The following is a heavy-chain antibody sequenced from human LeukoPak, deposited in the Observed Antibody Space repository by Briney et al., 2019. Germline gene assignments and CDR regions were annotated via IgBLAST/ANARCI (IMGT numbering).Heavy chain of an antibody. D-gene: IGHD3-22*01. Sequence: GSSVKVSSKASRGTFSSYAISWVRPAPGQGLEWMGRLIPILGIANYEKKFQGRVTITADKSTSTAYMELSSLRSEDTAVYYCARAPYYDSRERNAFDYWGQGTLVTVSS. V-gene: IGHV1-69*04. CDR2: LIPILGIA. CDR1: RGTFSSYA. J-gene: IGHJ4*02. CDR3: ARAPYYDSRERNAFDY.